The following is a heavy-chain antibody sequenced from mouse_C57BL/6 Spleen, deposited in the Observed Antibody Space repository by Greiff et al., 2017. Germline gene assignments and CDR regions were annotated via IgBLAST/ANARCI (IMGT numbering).Heavy chain of an antibody. CDR3: ARNNWDFFDY. CDR1: GFSLNSYG. CDR2: IWSGGST. J-gene: IGHJ2*01. V-gene: IGHV2-2*01. Sequence: VQLVESGPGLVQPSQSLSLTCPVSGFSLNSYGVPWVRPAPGKGLGWLGVIWSGGSTDYNAAFISRLSISQDNSKSQVFFKMNSLQADDTAIYYCARNNWDFFDYWGQGTTLTVSS. D-gene: IGHD4-1*02.